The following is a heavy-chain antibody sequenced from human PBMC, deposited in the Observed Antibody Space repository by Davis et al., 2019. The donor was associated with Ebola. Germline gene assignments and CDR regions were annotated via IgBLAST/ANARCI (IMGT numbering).Heavy chain of an antibody. J-gene: IGHJ6*02. V-gene: IGHV3-11*06. CDR1: GFTFSVYH. CDR3: ARAHCSSTSCHYYYGMDV. CDR2: ISSTSTNT. D-gene: IGHD2-2*01. Sequence: GGSLRLSCAASGFTFSVYHMSWIRQAPGKGLEWVSDISSTSTNTKYADSVKGRLTISRDNTKNSLYLQMNSLRAEDTAVYYCARAHCSSTSCHYYYGMDVWGQGTTVTVSS.